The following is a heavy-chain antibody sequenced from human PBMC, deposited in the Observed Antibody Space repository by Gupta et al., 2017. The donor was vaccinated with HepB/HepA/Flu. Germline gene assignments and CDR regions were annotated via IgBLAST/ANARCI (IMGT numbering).Heavy chain of an antibody. Sequence: GFTFSSYWMSWVRQAPGKGLEWVANIKQDGSEKYYVDSVKGRFTISRDNAKNSLYLQMNSLRVEDTAVYYCARDRSDYDFWSGSSIYYYMDVWGKGTTVTVS. CDR1: GFTFSSYW. CDR2: IKQDGSEK. J-gene: IGHJ6*03. CDR3: ARDRSDYDFWSGSSIYYYMDV. D-gene: IGHD3-3*01. V-gene: IGHV3-7*01.